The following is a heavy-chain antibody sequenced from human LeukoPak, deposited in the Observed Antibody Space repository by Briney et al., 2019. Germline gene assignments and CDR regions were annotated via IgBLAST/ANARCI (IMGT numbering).Heavy chain of an antibody. CDR2: ISSSGSTI. CDR3: ARVVAAAGNTNWFDP. V-gene: IGHV3-11*01. Sequence: GGSLRLSCAASGFTFSDYYMSWIRQAPGKGLEWVSYISSSGSTIYYADSVKGRFTISRDNAKNSLYLQMNSLRAEDTALYYCARVVAAAGNTNWFDPWGQGTLVTVSS. J-gene: IGHJ5*02. D-gene: IGHD6-13*01. CDR1: GFTFSDYY.